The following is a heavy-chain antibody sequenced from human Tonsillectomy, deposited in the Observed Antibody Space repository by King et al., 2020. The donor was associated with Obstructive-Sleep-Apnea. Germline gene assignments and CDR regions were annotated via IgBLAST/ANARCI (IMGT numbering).Heavy chain of an antibody. CDR1: GFTFSSYG. CDR3: AKERRDHLVSNDGFDI. V-gene: IGHV3-30*02. Sequence: QLVQSGGGVVQPGGSLRLSCAASGFTFSSYGMHWVRQAPGKGLEWVAFIRYDGSKKNYADSVKGRFTISRDNSKNTLYVQMNSLRAEDTAVYYCAKERRDHLVSNDGFDIWGQGTMVIVSS. CDR2: IRYDGSKK. D-gene: IGHD6-13*01. J-gene: IGHJ3*02.